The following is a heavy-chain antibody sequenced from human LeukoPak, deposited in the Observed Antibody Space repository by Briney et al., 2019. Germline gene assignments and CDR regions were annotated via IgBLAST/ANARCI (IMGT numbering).Heavy chain of an antibody. Sequence: SETLSLTCAVYGGSFSGYYWSWIRQPPGKGLEWIGEINHSGSPNYNPSLKSRVTISVDTSKNQFSLKLSSVTAADTAVYYCARGTLNYYDSSGYWGYWGQGTLVTVSS. CDR1: GGSFSGYY. CDR2: INHSGSP. CDR3: ARGTLNYYDSSGYWGY. J-gene: IGHJ4*02. V-gene: IGHV4-34*01. D-gene: IGHD3-22*01.